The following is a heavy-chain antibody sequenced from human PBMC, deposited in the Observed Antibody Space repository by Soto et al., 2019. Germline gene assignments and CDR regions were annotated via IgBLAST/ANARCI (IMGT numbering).Heavy chain of an antibody. J-gene: IGHJ4*02. CDR3: ARDLAVGLVDY. D-gene: IGHD6-19*01. Sequence: QVQLVQSGAEVKKPGASVKVSCKASGYTFTSYGISWVRQAPGQGLEWMGWISAYNGNTKYAQKLQGRVTMTTDTSTSTAYVEVRSLRSDDTAAYYCARDLAVGLVDYWGQGTLVTVSS. CDR2: ISAYNGNT. V-gene: IGHV1-18*01. CDR1: GYTFTSYG.